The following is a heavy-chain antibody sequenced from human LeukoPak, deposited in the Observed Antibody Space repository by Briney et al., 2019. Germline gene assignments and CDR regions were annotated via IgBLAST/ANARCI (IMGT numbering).Heavy chain of an antibody. CDR1: GYTFTGYY. V-gene: IGHV1-2*02. J-gene: IGHJ5*02. Sequence: ASVKVSCKASGYTFTGYYMHWVRQAPGQGLEWMGWINPKSGGTNYAQKFQGRVTMTRDTSISTAYMELSRLRSDDTAVYYCAGGLVVLDNWFDPWGQGTLVTVSS. D-gene: IGHD3-22*01. CDR2: INPKSGGT. CDR3: AGGLVVLDNWFDP.